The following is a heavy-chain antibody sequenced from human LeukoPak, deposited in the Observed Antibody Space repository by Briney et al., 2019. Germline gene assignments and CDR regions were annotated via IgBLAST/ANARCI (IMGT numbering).Heavy chain of an antibody. Sequence: GGSLRLSCAASGFSFRSYGMHWVRQAPGTGLEWVVVISYDGSNKYYADSVKGRFTISRDNSKNTLYLQINSLRAEDTAVHYCARGPYCSSTSCCPPDAFDIWGQGTVVTVSS. J-gene: IGHJ3*02. CDR1: GFSFRSYG. D-gene: IGHD2-2*01. V-gene: IGHV3-33*01. CDR2: ISYDGSNK. CDR3: ARGPYCSSTSCCPPDAFDI.